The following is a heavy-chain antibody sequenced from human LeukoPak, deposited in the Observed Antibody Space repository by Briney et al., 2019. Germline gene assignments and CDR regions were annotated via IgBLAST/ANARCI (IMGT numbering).Heavy chain of an antibody. Sequence: GGSLRLSCATSGFSFSDAWVSWVRQAPGKGLEWVGRIKYDGTTDYAAPVKGRFTTSRDVSKATLYLQINSLKTEDTAIYYCTTVSHFYLGGQGTLVTVSS. CDR2: IKYDGTT. CDR3: TTVSHFYL. V-gene: IGHV3-15*01. J-gene: IGHJ4*02. CDR1: GFSFSDAW. D-gene: IGHD2/OR15-2a*01.